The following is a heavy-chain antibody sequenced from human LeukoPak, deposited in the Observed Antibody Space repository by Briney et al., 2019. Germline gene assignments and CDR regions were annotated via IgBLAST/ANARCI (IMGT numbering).Heavy chain of an antibody. CDR1: SSSYA. Sequence: GSSVKVSCKVSSSSYAINWVRLAPGHGLEWMGAIIPSFGRAKYAQKFQDIVSITSDESTSTVYMELSSLRTDDTAIYYCARAGRFSNYDYYYHMGVWGRGTTVIVSS. V-gene: IGHV1-69*01. J-gene: IGHJ6*03. CDR2: IIPSFGRA. D-gene: IGHD4-11*01. CDR3: ARAGRFSNYDYYYHMGV.